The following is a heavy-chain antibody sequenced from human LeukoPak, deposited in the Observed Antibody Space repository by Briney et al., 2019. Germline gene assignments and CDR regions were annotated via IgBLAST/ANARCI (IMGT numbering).Heavy chain of an antibody. V-gene: IGHV3-21*04. Sequence: GGSLRLSCAASGFTFSSYSMNWVRQAPGKGLEWVSSISSSSSYIYYADSVKGRFAISRDNSKNTLHLQMNSLRAEDTAVYYCAKDRGPYGSGSYESDVWGQGTTVTVSS. J-gene: IGHJ6*02. CDR1: GFTFSSYS. D-gene: IGHD3-10*01. CDR3: AKDRGPYGSGSYESDV. CDR2: ISSSSSYI.